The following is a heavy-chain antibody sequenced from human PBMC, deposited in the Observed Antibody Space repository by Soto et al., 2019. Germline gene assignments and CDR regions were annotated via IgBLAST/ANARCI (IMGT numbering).Heavy chain of an antibody. CDR1: GGSFSGYY. CDR2: INHSGST. V-gene: IGHV4-34*01. J-gene: IGHJ4*02. D-gene: IGHD6-19*01. Sequence: QVQLQQWGAGLLKPSETLSLTCAVYGGSFSGYYWSWIRQPPGKGLEWIGEINHSGSTNYNPSLKSRVTISVDTSKHQFSLQLSSVTAADTAVYYCARGPVQWLVRWGVVNYYDYWGQGPLVTVSS. CDR3: ARGPVQWLVRWGVVNYYDY.